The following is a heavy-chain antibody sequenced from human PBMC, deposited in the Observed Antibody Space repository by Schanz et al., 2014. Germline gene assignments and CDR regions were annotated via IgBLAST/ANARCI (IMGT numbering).Heavy chain of an antibody. CDR2: IYHSGST. CDR3: ARGHHPHGITVAARGFDP. J-gene: IGHJ5*02. Sequence: QVQLQESGPGLVKPSGTLSLTCAVSGGSISSSDWWSWVRQPPGMGLEWIGEIYHSGSTNYNPSLKSRVTISVDKPKKQFSLKVTSMTAADTAVYYCARGHHPHGITVAARGFDPWGQGTLVTVSS. V-gene: IGHV4-4*02. CDR1: GGSISSSDW. D-gene: IGHD6-19*01.